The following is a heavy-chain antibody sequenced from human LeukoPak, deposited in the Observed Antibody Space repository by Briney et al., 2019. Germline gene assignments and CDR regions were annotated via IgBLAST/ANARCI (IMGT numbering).Heavy chain of an antibody. CDR1: GFTFRNYD. D-gene: IGHD3-22*01. J-gene: IGHJ4*02. CDR3: AKSRFDSSGYHFDD. Sequence: PRGSLRLSCAASGFTFRNYDMNWVRQAPGKGLEWVSTVSVSGVGTYYADSVKGRLTISRDNSKNTVYMQMYSLRAEDTAVYYCAKSRFDSSGYHFDDWGQGTLVTVSS. V-gene: IGHV3-23*01. CDR2: VSVSGVGT.